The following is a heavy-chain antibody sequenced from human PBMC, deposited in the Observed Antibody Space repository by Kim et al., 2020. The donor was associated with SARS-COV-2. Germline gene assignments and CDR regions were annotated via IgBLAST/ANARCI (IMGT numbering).Heavy chain of an antibody. V-gene: IGHV3-7*01. J-gene: IGHJ3*02. D-gene: IGHD3-10*01. Sequence: EIEYVDSMGGGFTNSRDNAKNSLYLQMSSLRAEDTAVYYCARGGLFYSFDIWGQGTLVSVSS. CDR3: ARGGLFYSFDI. CDR2: EI.